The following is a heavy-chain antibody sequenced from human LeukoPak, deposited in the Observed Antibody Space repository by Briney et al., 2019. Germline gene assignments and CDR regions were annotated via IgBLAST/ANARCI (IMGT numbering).Heavy chain of an antibody. CDR3: MRDIYNSGDGDC. V-gene: IGHV3-48*01. J-gene: IGHJ4*02. D-gene: IGHD3-10*01. CDR1: GFSFSRYS. CDR2: INDDSDTI. Sequence: GGSLRLSCTASGFSFSRYSMNWVRQAPGKGLEWISYINDDSDTIYYADSVKGRFTISRDNGKNSMYLQMSSLRAEDTAIYYCMRDIYNSGDGDCWVQGTLVTVSS.